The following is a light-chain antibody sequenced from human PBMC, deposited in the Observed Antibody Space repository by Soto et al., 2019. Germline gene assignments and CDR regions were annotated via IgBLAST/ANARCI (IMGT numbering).Light chain of an antibody. CDR1: QSISSW. CDR3: QQYNSYAWT. Sequence: DIQVTQSPSTLSASVGARVTITCRASQSISSWLAWYQQKPGKAPKLLIYEASSLERGVPSRFSGSGSGTEFTLTISSLQPDDFATYYCQQYNSYAWTFGQGTKVDIK. CDR2: EAS. V-gene: IGKV1-5*01. J-gene: IGKJ1*01.